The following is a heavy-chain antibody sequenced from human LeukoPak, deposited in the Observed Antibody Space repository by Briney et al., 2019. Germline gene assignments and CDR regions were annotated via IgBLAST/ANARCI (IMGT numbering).Heavy chain of an antibody. V-gene: IGHV1-69*13. D-gene: IGHD1-7*01. CDR3: ARERAELELHYVGDAFDI. CDR2: IIPIFGTA. J-gene: IGHJ3*02. Sequence: RASVKVSCKASGGTFSSYAISWVRQAPGQGLEWMGGIIPIFGTANYAQKFQGRVTITADESTSTAYMELSSLRSEDTAVYYCARERAELELHYVGDAFDIWGQGTMVTVSS. CDR1: GGTFSSYA.